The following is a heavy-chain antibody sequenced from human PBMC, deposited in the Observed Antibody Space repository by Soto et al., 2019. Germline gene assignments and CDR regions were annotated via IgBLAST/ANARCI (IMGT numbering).Heavy chain of an antibody. J-gene: IGHJ5*02. D-gene: IGHD2-2*01. CDR3: ARLRIVVVPAAADWFDP. CDR1: GGSISSYY. Sequence: PSETLSLTCTVSGGSISSYYWSWIRQPPGKGLEWIGYIYYSGSTNYNPSLKSRVTISVDTSKNQFSLKLSSVTAADTAVYYCARLRIVVVPAAADWFDPWGQGTLVTVSS. V-gene: IGHV4-59*08. CDR2: IYYSGST.